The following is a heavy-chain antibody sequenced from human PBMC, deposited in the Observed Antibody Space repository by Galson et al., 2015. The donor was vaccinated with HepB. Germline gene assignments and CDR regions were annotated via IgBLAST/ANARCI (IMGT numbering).Heavy chain of an antibody. CDR2: IYHSGST. V-gene: IGHV4-30-2*01. D-gene: IGHD2-2*01. CDR3: ARASSSTSGLSFDP. Sequence: TLSLTCAVSGGSISSGGYSWSWIRQPPGKGLEWIGYIYHSGSTYYNPSLKSRVTISVDRSKNQFSLKLSSVTAADTAVYYCARASSSTSGLSFDPWGQGTLVTVSS. J-gene: IGHJ5*02. CDR1: GGSISSGGYS.